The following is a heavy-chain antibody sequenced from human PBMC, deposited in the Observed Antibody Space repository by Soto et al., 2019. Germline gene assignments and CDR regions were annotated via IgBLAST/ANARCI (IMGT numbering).Heavy chain of an antibody. J-gene: IGHJ4*02. D-gene: IGHD6-19*01. V-gene: IGHV3-74*01. CDR2: INLDGSDT. CDR1: GFTFSGYW. Sequence: GGSLRLSCAASGFTFSGYWMHWVRQDPGKGLVWVSHINLDGSDTTYADSVRGRFTISRDNAKNTLYLQMTSLRAEDTAVYYCAKGGRQWLVTSDFNYWGQGALVTVSS. CDR3: AKGGRQWLVTSDFNY.